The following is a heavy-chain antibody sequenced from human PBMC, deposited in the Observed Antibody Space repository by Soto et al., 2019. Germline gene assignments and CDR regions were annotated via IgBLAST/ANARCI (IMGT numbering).Heavy chain of an antibody. CDR1: GFTFSSYG. CDR3: ARDVGQQLVQHYYYYYGMDV. V-gene: IGHV3-33*01. Sequence: GGSLRLSCAASGFTFSSYGMHWVRQAPGKGLEWVAVIWYDGSNKYYADSVKGRFTISRDNSKNTLYLQMNSLRAEDTAVYYCARDVGQQLVQHYYYYYGMDVWGQGTTLTISS. J-gene: IGHJ6*02. CDR2: IWYDGSNK. D-gene: IGHD6-13*01.